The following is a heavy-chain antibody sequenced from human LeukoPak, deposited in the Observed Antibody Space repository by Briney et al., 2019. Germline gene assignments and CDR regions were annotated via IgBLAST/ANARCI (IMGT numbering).Heavy chain of an antibody. CDR2: INPNSGGT. Sequence: ASVKVSCKASGYTFTGYYMHWVRQAPRQGLEWMGWINPNSGGTNYAQKFQGRVTMTRDTSISTAYMELSRLRSDDTAVYYCARGKNPIAARPPEGHFDYWGQGTLVTVSS. J-gene: IGHJ4*02. D-gene: IGHD6-6*01. CDR1: GYTFTGYY. CDR3: ARGKNPIAARPPEGHFDY. V-gene: IGHV1-2*02.